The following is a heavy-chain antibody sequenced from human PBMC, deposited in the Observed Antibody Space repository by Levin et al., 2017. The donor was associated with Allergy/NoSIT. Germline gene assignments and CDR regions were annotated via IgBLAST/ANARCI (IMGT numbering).Heavy chain of an antibody. Sequence: PGGSLRLSCSTSGFTFSSYVMHWVRQAPGKGLEYVSAIWTTGDGTYAADSVKGRFTISRDNSKSILYLQMNSLRFEDTAVYYCVKGSSAWFFLQYWGQGTMVTVSS. J-gene: IGHJ4*02. V-gene: IGHV3-64D*06. CDR3: VKGSSAWFFLQY. CDR2: IWTTGDGT. D-gene: IGHD6-19*01. CDR1: GFTFSSYV.